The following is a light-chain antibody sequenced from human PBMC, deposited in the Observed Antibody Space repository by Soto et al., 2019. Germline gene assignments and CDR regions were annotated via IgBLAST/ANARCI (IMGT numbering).Light chain of an antibody. CDR2: GAY. Sequence: EIVLTQSPGTLSLSPGERATLSCRASQSVSSNLAWYQQRPGQAPRLLIFGAYTRATGIPARFSGSGSGTEFTLTISSLQSEDSAVYFCQQYNNWPPLTFGGGTKVDIK. CDR3: QQYNNWPPLT. V-gene: IGKV3D-15*01. CDR1: QSVSSN. J-gene: IGKJ4*01.